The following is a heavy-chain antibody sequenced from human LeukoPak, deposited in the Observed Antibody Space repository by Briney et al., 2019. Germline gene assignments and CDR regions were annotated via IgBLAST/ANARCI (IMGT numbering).Heavy chain of an antibody. V-gene: IGHV5-51*01. D-gene: IGHD5-12*01. Sequence: GESLKISCQGSGYSFTNYWIGWVRQMPGKGLEWMGIIYPGDSDTRYSPSFQGQVTISADRSISTAYLQWRSLKASDTAMYYCMRSGDSGYRWFDPWGQGTLVTVSS. CDR2: IYPGDSDT. J-gene: IGHJ5*02. CDR3: MRSGDSGYRWFDP. CDR1: GYSFTNYW.